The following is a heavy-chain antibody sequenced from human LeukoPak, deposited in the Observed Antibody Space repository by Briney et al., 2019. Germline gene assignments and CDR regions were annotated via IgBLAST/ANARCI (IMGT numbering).Heavy chain of an antibody. V-gene: IGHV4-39*01. Sequence: SETLFLTCTVSGGSISSSSYYWGWIRQPPGKGLEWIGSIYYSGSTYYNPTLKSRVTISVDTSKSQFSLKLSSVTAADTAMYYCASLPRYCSGGTCRDTFDIWGQGTMVTVSS. CDR2: IYYSGST. J-gene: IGHJ3*02. CDR3: ASLPRYCSGGTCRDTFDI. D-gene: IGHD2-15*01. CDR1: GGSISSSSYY.